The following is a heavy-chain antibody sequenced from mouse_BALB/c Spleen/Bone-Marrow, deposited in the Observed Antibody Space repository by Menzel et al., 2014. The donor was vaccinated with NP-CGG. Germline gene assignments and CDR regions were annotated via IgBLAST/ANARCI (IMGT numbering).Heavy chain of an antibody. Sequence: QVQLKESGPELGRPGVSVKISCKGSGYTFTDYAMHWGKQSHAKSLEWIGVISTYSGNTNYNQKFKGKATMTVDKSSSTAYMELAGLTSEDSAIYYCASPIYYGNYEGFAYWGQGTLVTVSA. CDR3: ASPIYYGNYEGFAY. V-gene: IGHV1-67*01. CDR1: GYTFTDYA. CDR2: ISTYSGNT. J-gene: IGHJ3*01. D-gene: IGHD2-1*01.